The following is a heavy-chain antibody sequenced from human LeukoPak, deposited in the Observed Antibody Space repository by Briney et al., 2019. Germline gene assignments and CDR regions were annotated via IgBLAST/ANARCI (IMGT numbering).Heavy chain of an antibody. CDR3: ARDGGSYYYDSSGPYYFDY. V-gene: IGHV3-21*01. CDR1: GFTFSSYS. D-gene: IGHD3-22*01. CDR2: ISSSSSYI. Sequence: GGSLRLSCAASGFTFSSYSMNWVRQAPGKGLEWVSSISSSSSYIYYADSVKGRFTISRDNAKNSLYLQMNSLRAEDTAVYYCARDGGSYYYDSSGPYYFDYWGQGTLVTVSS. J-gene: IGHJ4*02.